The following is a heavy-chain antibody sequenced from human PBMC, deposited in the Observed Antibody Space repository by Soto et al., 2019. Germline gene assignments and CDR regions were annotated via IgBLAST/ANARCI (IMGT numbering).Heavy chain of an antibody. Sequence: SETLSLTCTVSGGSISTYYWSWIRQPPGKGLEWIGYIYYSGSTSYNPSPKSRVTISVDASKNQFSLKLRSVTAADTAVYYCASDRSSGWDQGYGMDVWGQGTTVTVSS. CDR1: GGSISTYY. CDR3: ASDRSSGWDQGYGMDV. D-gene: IGHD6-19*01. V-gene: IGHV4-59*01. CDR2: IYYSGST. J-gene: IGHJ6*02.